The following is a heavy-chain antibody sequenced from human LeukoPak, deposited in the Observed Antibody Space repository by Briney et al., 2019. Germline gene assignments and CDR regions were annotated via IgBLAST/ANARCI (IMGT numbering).Heavy chain of an antibody. D-gene: IGHD6-19*01. CDR2: VYPVDYRT. CDR1: GYSFTSYW. CDR3: ARHTASPVAGHDAFDV. J-gene: IGHJ3*01. Sequence: GESLKISCKDSGYSFTSYWIGWVRQMPGEGLEWMGIVYPVDYRTKYSPSFQGQVTISADKSIGTAYLQWSSLKASDTAIYYCARHTASPVAGHDAFDVWGQGTLVTVSS. V-gene: IGHV5-51*01.